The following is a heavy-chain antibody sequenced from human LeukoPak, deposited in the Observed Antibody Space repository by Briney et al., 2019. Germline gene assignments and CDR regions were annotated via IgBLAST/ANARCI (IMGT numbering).Heavy chain of an antibody. CDR3: ARRYYDTSGNYSLDY. Sequence: GGSLRLSCAASGFTFSNYATSWVRQAPGKWLEWVSIISESGGSTNYADSVKGRFTISRDNSKNTLFLQMISLRAEDTAVYYCARRYYDTSGNYSLDYWGQGTLVTVSS. V-gene: IGHV3-23*01. CDR2: ISESGGST. J-gene: IGHJ4*02. CDR1: GFTFSNYA. D-gene: IGHD3-22*01.